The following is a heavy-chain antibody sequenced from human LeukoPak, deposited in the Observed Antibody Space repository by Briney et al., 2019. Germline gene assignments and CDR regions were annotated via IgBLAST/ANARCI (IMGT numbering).Heavy chain of an antibody. D-gene: IGHD6-19*01. Sequence: GGSLRLSCAASGFTFSSYGMTWVRQAPGKGLEWVSYISSSSSTIYYADSVKGRFTISRDNAKNSLYLQMNSLRTEDTALYYCAKDSAVAGLASFDYWGQGTLVTVSS. CDR1: GFTFSSYG. CDR2: ISSSSSTI. CDR3: AKDSAVAGLASFDY. V-gene: IGHV3-48*01. J-gene: IGHJ4*02.